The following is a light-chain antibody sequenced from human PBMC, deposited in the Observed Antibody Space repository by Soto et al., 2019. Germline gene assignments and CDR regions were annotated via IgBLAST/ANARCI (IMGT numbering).Light chain of an antibody. CDR1: QSVSSSY. Sequence: IVLTQSPCTLSLSPGERATLSCRASQSVSSSYLAWYQQKPGQAPRLLIYSASNRAAGVPDRFSGSGSGADFSLTISRLEPEDFAVYYCQQFGRSPWTFGQGTKVDIK. V-gene: IGKV3-20*01. CDR2: SAS. CDR3: QQFGRSPWT. J-gene: IGKJ1*01.